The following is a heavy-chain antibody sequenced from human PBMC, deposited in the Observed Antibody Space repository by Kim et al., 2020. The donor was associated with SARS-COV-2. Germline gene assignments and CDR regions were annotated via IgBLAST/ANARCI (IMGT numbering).Heavy chain of an antibody. J-gene: IGHJ5*02. Sequence: TIYAQKFQGRVTMTEDTSTDTAYMELSSLRSEDTAVYYCATSWLRSWLRSWGQGTLVTVSS. CDR2: T. D-gene: IGHD5-18*01. CDR3: ATSWLRSWLRS. V-gene: IGHV1-24*01.